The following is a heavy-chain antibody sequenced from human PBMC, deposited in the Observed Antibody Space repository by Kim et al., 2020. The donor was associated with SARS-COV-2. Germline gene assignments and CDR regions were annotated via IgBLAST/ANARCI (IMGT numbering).Heavy chain of an antibody. J-gene: IGHJ4*02. CDR1: GGSFSGYY. CDR3: ARGRRLGGVAD. CDR2: INHSGST. Sequence: SETLSLTCAVYGGSFSGYYWSWIRQPPGKGLEWIGEINHSGSTNYNPSLKSRVTISVDTSKNQFSLKLSSVTAADTAVYYCARGRRLGGVADWGQGTLVT. V-gene: IGHV4-34*01. D-gene: IGHD2-8*02.